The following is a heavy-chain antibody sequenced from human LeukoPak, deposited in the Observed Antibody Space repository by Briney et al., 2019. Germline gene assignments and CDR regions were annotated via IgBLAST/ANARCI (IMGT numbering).Heavy chain of an antibody. V-gene: IGHV3-53*01. J-gene: IGHJ4*02. D-gene: IGHD2/OR15-2a*01. CDR3: AKYGGELTY. Sequence: GGSLRLSCAASGFIVSSNYMSWVRQAPGKGLEWVSTISGGSTYYADSVKGRFTISRDNSKNTLYLQMNSLRAEDTAVYYCAKYGGELTYWGQGTLVTVSS. CDR1: GFIVSSNY. CDR2: ISGGST.